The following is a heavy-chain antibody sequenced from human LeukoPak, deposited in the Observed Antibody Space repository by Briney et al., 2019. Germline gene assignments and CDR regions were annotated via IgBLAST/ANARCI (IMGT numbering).Heavy chain of an antibody. CDR1: GGSISSSSYY. J-gene: IGHJ3*02. V-gene: IGHV4-39*01. Sequence: SETLSLTCTVSGGSISSSSYYWGWIRQPPGKGLEWIGSIYYSGSTYYNPSLKSRVTISVDTSKNQFSLKLSSVTAADTAVYYCARHAYYESSGPNCDAFDIWGQGTMVTVSS. D-gene: IGHD3-22*01. CDR2: IYYSGST. CDR3: ARHAYYESSGPNCDAFDI.